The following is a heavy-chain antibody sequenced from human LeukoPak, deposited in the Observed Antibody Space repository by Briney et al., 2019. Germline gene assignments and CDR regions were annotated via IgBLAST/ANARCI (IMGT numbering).Heavy chain of an antibody. V-gene: IGHV3-23*01. CDR2: ISGSGGST. J-gene: IGHJ4*02. D-gene: IGHD3-3*01. CDR1: GFTFSSYA. Sequence: GGSLRLSCAASGFTFSSYAMSWVRQAPGKGLEWVSAISGSGGSTYYADSVKGRFTISRDNSKNTLYLQMNSLRAEDTAVYYCAKGTGITIFGVVIWDYWGQGTLVTVSS. CDR3: AKGTGITIFGVVIWDY.